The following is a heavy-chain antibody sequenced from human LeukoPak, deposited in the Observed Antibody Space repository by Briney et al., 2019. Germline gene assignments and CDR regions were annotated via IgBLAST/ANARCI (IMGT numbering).Heavy chain of an antibody. CDR1: GGTFSSYA. CDR3: ARGKALYGSGSPPDC. CDR2: IIPIFGTA. V-gene: IGHV1-69*13. Sequence: SVKVSCKASGGTFSSYAISWVRQAPGQGLEWMGGIIPIFGTANYAQKFQGRVTITADESTSTAYMELSSLRSEDTAVYCRARGKALYGSGSPPDCWGQGTLVTVSS. J-gene: IGHJ4*02. D-gene: IGHD3-10*01.